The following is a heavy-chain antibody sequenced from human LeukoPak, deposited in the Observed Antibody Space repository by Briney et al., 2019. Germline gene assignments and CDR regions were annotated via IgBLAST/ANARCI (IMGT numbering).Heavy chain of an antibody. CDR3: AREDGRDGYNYVAY. D-gene: IGHD5-24*01. V-gene: IGHV4-59*01. Sequence: PSETLSLTCTVSGGSISSYYWSWIWQPPGKGLEWIGYIYYSGSTNYNPSLKSRVTISVDTSKNQFSLKLSSVTAADTAVYYCAREDGRDGYNYVAYWGQGTLVTVSS. J-gene: IGHJ4*02. CDR2: IYYSGST. CDR1: GGSISSYY.